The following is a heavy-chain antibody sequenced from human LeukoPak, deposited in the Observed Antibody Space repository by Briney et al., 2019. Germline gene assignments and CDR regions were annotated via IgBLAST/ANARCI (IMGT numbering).Heavy chain of an antibody. CDR2: INPNSGGT. CDR3: ARFAVLPV. D-gene: IGHD2-15*01. CDR1: GYSFTAYD. Sequence: ASVNVSCKASGYSFTAYDMHWVRQAPGQGLEWMGWINPNSGGTNYAQKFQGRVTMTRDTSSNTAYMELTRLRSDDTAVYYCARFAVLPVWGQGTTVTVSS. J-gene: IGHJ6*02. V-gene: IGHV1-2*02.